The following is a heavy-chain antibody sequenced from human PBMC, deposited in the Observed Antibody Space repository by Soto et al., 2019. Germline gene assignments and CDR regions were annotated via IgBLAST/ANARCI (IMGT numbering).Heavy chain of an antibody. Sequence: GGSLRLSCAASGFTFSSYAMICVRQALGKGLEWVSAISGSGGSTYYADSVKGRFTISRDNSKNTLYLQMNSLRAEDTAVYYCAKPGVGATSRSFDYWGQGTLVTVSS. V-gene: IGHV3-23*01. D-gene: IGHD1-26*01. CDR2: ISGSGGST. J-gene: IGHJ4*02. CDR3: AKPGVGATSRSFDY. CDR1: GFTFSSYA.